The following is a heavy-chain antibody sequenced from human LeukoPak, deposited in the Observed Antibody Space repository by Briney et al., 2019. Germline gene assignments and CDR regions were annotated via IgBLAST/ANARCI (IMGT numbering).Heavy chain of an antibody. D-gene: IGHD3-22*01. V-gene: IGHV3-23*01. CDR2: ISGSGGSK. CDR3: AKGYDSSGRTLLDY. CDR1: GFTFSSYG. J-gene: IGHJ4*02. Sequence: GGSLRLSCAASGFTFSSYGMSWVRQAPGKGLEWVSAISGSGGSKYYADSVKGRFTISRDNSKNTLYLQMNSLRAEDTAVYYCAKGYDSSGRTLLDYWGQGTLVTVSS.